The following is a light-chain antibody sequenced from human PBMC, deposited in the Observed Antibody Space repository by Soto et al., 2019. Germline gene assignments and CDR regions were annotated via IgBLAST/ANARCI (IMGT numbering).Light chain of an antibody. Sequence: EIGLKQSPAALSLSPREGATLSCRASQSIGNYLAWYQQKPGQAPRLLIYDASNRATGIPARFSGSGSGTDFTLTISSLEPEDFAVYYCQQRSNWPITFGQGTRLEIK. J-gene: IGKJ5*01. V-gene: IGKV3-11*01. CDR1: QSIGNY. CDR2: DAS. CDR3: QQRSNWPIT.